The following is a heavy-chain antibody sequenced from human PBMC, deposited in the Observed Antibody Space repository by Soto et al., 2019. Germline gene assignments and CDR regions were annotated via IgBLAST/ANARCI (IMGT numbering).Heavy chain of an antibody. CDR2: ISTSGSTI. V-gene: IGHV3-11*01. CDR3: ARGSKDSYPGSRIFDF. Sequence: PGGSLRLSCAASGFTFNDFYMTWIRQAPGKGLEWLSYISTSGSTIFYTDSVKGRFTISRGNAKNTLYLQMNSLRPEDTALYFCARGSKDSYPGSRIFDFWGRGTLVTAPQ. J-gene: IGHJ4*02. D-gene: IGHD3-10*01. CDR1: GFTFNDFY.